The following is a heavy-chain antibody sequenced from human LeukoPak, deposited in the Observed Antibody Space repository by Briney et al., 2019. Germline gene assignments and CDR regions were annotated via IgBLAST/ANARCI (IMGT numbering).Heavy chain of an antibody. D-gene: IGHD6-6*01. V-gene: IGHV1-2*02. J-gene: IGHJ4*02. CDR2: INPNSGVT. CDR3: AREAYSSSGIDY. Sequence: ASVKVSCKASGYTFSGFYIHWVRQAPGQGLEWMGWINPNSGVTNYAQKLQGRVTITRDTSIDTAYMQLSRLRSDDTAVYYCAREAYSSSGIDYWGQGTLVTVSS. CDR1: GYTFSGFY.